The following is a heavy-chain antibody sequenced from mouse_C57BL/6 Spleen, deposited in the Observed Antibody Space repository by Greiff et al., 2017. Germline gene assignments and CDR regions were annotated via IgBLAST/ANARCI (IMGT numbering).Heavy chain of an antibody. CDR3: GRGNYVDYYYAMDY. V-gene: IGHV1-82*01. CDR1: GYAFSSSW. Sequence: QVQLQQSGPELVKPGASVKISCKASGYAFSSSWMNWVKQRPGKGLEWIGRIYPGDGDTNYTGKFKGKATLTADKSSSTAYMQLSSLTSEDSAVYFCGRGNYVDYYYAMDYWGQGTSVTVSS. CDR2: IYPGDGDT. J-gene: IGHJ4*01. D-gene: IGHD2-1*01.